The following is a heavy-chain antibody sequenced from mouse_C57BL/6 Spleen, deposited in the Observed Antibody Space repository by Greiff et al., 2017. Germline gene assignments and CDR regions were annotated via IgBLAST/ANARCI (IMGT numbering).Heavy chain of an antibody. CDR2: IDPSDSYT. Sequence: VQLQQPGAELVMPGASVKLSCKASGYTFTSYWMHWVKQRPGQGLEWIGEIDPSDSYTNYNQQFKGKSTLTVDKSSSTAYMQLSSLTSEDSAVYYCARYEECDYEDGRYFDYWGQGTTLTVSS. CDR1: GYTFTSYW. D-gene: IGHD2-4*01. J-gene: IGHJ2*01. CDR3: ARYEECDYEDGRYFDY. V-gene: IGHV1-69*01.